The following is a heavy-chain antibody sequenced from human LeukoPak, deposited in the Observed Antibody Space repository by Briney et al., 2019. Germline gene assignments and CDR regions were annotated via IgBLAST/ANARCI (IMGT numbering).Heavy chain of an antibody. CDR2: IIISSSYI. CDR1: KFTFTSYT. CDR3: TGETDENTY. Sequence: KPGGSLRLSRAASKFTFTSYTMNWVRQPPGKGLEWVSSIIISSSYIYYADSMKGRFTISRDNAKNSLHLQMNSLRAEDTAVYYCTGETDENTYWGQGTLVTVSS. V-gene: IGHV3-21*01. J-gene: IGHJ4*02.